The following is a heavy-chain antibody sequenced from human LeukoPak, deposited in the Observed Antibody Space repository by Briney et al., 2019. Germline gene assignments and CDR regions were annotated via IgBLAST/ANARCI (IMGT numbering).Heavy chain of an antibody. Sequence: GGSLRLSCAASGFTFSSYAMSWVRQAPGKGLEWASAISGSGGSTYYADSVKGRLTISRDNAKKILYLQMNTLRAEDTAVYYCARGWEDGLDVWGQGTTVTVSS. CDR1: GFTFSSYA. CDR3: ARGWEDGLDV. D-gene: IGHD1-26*01. V-gene: IGHV3-23*01. J-gene: IGHJ6*02. CDR2: ISGSGGST.